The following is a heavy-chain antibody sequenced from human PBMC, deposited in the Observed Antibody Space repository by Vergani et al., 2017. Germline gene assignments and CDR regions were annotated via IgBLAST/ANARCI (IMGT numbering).Heavy chain of an antibody. Sequence: EVQLVESGGGLVQPGRSLRLSCAASGFTFDDYAMHWVRQAPGKGLDWVSGISWNSGSIGYADSVKGRFTISRDNAKNSLYLQMNSLRAEDTAVYYCARVRFGEFWGHYFDYWGQGTLVTVSS. CDR3: ARVRFGEFWGHYFDY. V-gene: IGHV3-9*01. CDR2: ISWNSGSI. CDR1: GFTFDDYA. J-gene: IGHJ4*02. D-gene: IGHD3-10*01.